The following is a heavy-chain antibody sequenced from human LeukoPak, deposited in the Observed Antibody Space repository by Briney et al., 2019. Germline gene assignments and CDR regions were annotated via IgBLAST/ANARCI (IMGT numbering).Heavy chain of an antibody. CDR2: IKQDGSEK. J-gene: IGHJ4*02. Sequence: PGGSLRLSCAASGFTFSSYWMSWVRQAPGKGLEWVANIKQDGSEKYYVDSVKGRFTISRDNAKNSLYLQMNSLRAEDTAVYYCAREPYDYVRGSYRYTLLPFDYWGQGTLVTVSS. CDR3: AREPYDYVRGSYRYTLLPFDY. CDR1: GFTFSSYW. D-gene: IGHD3-16*02. V-gene: IGHV3-7*01.